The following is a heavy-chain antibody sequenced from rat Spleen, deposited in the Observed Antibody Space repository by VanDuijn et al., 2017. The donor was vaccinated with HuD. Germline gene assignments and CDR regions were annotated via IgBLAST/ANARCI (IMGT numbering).Heavy chain of an antibody. Sequence: EVQLVESDGGLVQPGRSLKLSCAASGFTFSDYYMAWVRQTPTKGLEWVATISYGDSSGHSSTYYRDSVKGRFTISRDNAKSTLSLQMDSLRSDDTATYYCARRHYGYTDYFDYWGQGVMVTVSS. J-gene: IGHJ2*01. CDR2: ISYGDSSGHSST. CDR1: GFTFSDYY. V-gene: IGHV5-29*01. D-gene: IGHD1-9*01. CDR3: ARRHYGYTDYFDY.